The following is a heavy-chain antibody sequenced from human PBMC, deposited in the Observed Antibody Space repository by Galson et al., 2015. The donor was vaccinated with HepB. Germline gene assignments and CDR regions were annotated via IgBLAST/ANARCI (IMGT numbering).Heavy chain of an antibody. CDR1: GFTFSSYA. CDR2: ISYDGSNK. Sequence: SLRLSCAASGFTFSSYAMHWVRQAPGKGLEWVSVISYDGSNKYYADSVKGRFTISRDNSKNTLYLQMNSLRAEDTAVYYCARDLGSVYDILDMWGQGTLVTVSS. D-gene: IGHD3-9*01. CDR3: ARDLGSVYDILDM. V-gene: IGHV3-30-3*01. J-gene: IGHJ4*02.